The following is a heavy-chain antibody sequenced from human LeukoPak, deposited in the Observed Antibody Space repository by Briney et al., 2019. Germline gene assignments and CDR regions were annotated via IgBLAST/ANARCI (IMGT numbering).Heavy chain of an antibody. CDR3: ARVENYGSGSYYKGNWFDP. Sequence: ASVKVSCKASGYTFTSYGISWVRQAPGQGLEWMGWISAYDGNTNYAKKLQGRVTMTTDTSTSTAYMELRSLRSDDTAVYYCARVENYGSGSYYKGNWFDPWGQGTLVTVSS. J-gene: IGHJ5*02. V-gene: IGHV1-18*01. CDR1: GYTFTSYG. D-gene: IGHD3-10*01. CDR2: ISAYDGNT.